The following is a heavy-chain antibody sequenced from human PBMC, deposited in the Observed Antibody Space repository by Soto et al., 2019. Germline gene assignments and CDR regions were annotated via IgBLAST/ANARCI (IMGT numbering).Heavy chain of an antibody. V-gene: IGHV4-39*01. CDR2: IYYSGST. Sequence: SETLSLTCSVSGGSISSSGHYWGWIRQPPGKGLEWIGSIYYSGSTYHNPSLKSRVTISVDTSKNQFSLKLKSVTAADTAVYYCAGDWLTSSSCYPRAVWGHIDFWGQGILVTVSS. D-gene: IGHD2-15*01. CDR1: GGSISSSGHY. CDR3: AGDWLTSSSCYPRAVWGHIDF. J-gene: IGHJ4*02.